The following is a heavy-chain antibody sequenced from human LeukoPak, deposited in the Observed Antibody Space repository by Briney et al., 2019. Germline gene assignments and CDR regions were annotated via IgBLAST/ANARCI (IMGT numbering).Heavy chain of an antibody. CDR2: IGTAGDT. V-gene: IGHV3-13*01. D-gene: IGHD1-26*01. Sequence: GGSLRLSCAASGFTFSSYDMHWVRQATGKGLEWVSAIGTAGDTYYPGSVKGRFTISRENAKNSLYLQMNSLRAGDTAVYYCARGRVGATHWYFDYWGQGTLVTVSS. CDR1: GFTFSSYD. CDR3: ARGRVGATHWYFDY. J-gene: IGHJ4*02.